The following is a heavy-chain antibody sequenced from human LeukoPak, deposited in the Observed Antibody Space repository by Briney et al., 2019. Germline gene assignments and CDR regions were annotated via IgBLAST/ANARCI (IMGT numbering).Heavy chain of an antibody. V-gene: IGHV3-53*01. CDR1: GFRVTSNY. CDR2: IYSGGST. J-gene: IGHJ4*02. CDR3: AREISDSSRWYGGFDY. Sequence: PGGSLRLSCAASGFRVTSNYMSWVRHAPGKGLEWGSVIYSGGSTYYADSVKGRFILSREDYKNTLSLQISNLRAEDTAVYFCAREISDSSRWYGGFDYWGQGTLVIVSS. D-gene: IGHD6-13*01.